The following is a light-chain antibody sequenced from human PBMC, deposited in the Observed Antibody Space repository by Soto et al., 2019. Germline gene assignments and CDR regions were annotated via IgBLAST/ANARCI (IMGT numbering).Light chain of an antibody. CDR3: QSYNDWPFT. CDR1: ESLSTY. Sequence: EIVMTQSPATLSVSPGERFTLSCRASESLSTYLAWYQQKPGQDPRLLIYGASTKATGIPARFSGSGSATDFTLTISSLQSEDFAVYYCQSYNDWPFTFGQGTKLEI. V-gene: IGKV3-15*01. J-gene: IGKJ2*01. CDR2: GAS.